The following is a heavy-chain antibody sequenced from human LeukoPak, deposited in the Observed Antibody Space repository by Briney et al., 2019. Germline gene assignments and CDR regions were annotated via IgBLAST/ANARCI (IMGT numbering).Heavy chain of an antibody. Sequence: ASVKVSCKASGYTFTGYYMRWVRQAPGRGLEWMGRINPNSGGTNYAQKFQGRVTMTRDTSISTAYMELSRLRSDDTAVYYCASLSWDYDFWSGYDGELFDIWGQGTMVTVSS. D-gene: IGHD3-3*01. CDR2: INPNSGGT. CDR1: GYTFTGYY. V-gene: IGHV1-2*06. CDR3: ASLSWDYDFWSGYDGELFDI. J-gene: IGHJ3*02.